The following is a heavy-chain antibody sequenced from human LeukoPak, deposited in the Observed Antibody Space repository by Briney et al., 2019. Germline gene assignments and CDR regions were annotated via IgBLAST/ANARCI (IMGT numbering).Heavy chain of an antibody. V-gene: IGHV1-69*06. CDR2: IIPIFGTA. J-gene: IGHJ6*04. CDR3: AGPIAAAGRDSGYYYGMDV. D-gene: IGHD6-13*01. Sequence: GSSVKVSSKASGGTFSSYAISWVRQAPGQGLEWMGGIIPIFGTANYAQKFQGRVTITADKSTSTAYMELSSLRSEDTAVYYCAGPIAAAGRDSGYYYGMDVWGKGTTVTVSS. CDR1: GGTFSSYA.